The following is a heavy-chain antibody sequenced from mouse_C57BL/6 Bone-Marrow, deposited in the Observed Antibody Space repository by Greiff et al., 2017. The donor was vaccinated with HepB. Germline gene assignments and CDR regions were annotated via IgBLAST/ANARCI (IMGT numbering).Heavy chain of an antibody. Sequence: VKVVESGPGLVQPSQSLSITCTVSGFSLTSYGVHWVRQPPGKGLEWLGVIWSGGSTDYNAAFISRLSISKDNSKSQVFFKMNSLQADDTAIYYCATTTGYAMDYWGQGTSVTVSS. CDR1: GFSLTSYG. CDR2: IWSGGST. J-gene: IGHJ4*01. D-gene: IGHD1-1*01. V-gene: IGHV2-4*01. CDR3: ATTTGYAMDY.